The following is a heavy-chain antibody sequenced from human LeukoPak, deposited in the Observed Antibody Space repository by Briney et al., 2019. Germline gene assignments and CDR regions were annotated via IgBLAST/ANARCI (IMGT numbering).Heavy chain of an antibody. CDR3: ARESKVGYCSGGSCYDNWFDP. J-gene: IGHJ5*02. D-gene: IGHD2-15*01. V-gene: IGHV4-34*01. CDR2: SNDSGST. CDR1: GGSFSGYY. Sequence: SETLSLTCAVYGGSFSGYYWSWIRLPPGKGLEWIGQSNDSGSTNYNPSLMSRVTISVDTSKNQFSLKLSSVTAADTAVYYCARESKVGYCSGGSCYDNWFDPWGQGTLVTVSS.